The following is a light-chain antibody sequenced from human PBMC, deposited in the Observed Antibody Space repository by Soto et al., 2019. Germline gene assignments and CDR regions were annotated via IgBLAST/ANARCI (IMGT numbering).Light chain of an antibody. CDR3: QQRSTSTT. CDR1: QTVSTY. Sequence: IVLTQSPATLSLWPGETAILSCMASQTVSTYLSWYQHKPGQAPRLLIYDASKRAPGIPARFSGSGSGTDFTLTISSLEPEDFAVYYCQQRSTSTTFGQGTRLEIE. J-gene: IGKJ5*01. CDR2: DAS. V-gene: IGKV3-11*01.